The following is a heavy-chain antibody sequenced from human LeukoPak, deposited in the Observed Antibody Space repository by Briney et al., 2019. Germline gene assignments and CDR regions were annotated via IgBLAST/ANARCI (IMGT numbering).Heavy chain of an antibody. Sequence: PGGSLRLSCAASGFTVSSSDMSWVRQAPGKGLEWVSVIYSGGTTSSADSVKGRFTISRDNSKNTLYLQTNSLRAEDTALYYCARDRRGYGGNFDYWGQGTLVTVSS. CDR3: ARDRRGYGGNFDY. D-gene: IGHD4-23*01. CDR2: IYSGGTT. CDR1: GFTVSSSD. J-gene: IGHJ4*02. V-gene: IGHV3-66*01.